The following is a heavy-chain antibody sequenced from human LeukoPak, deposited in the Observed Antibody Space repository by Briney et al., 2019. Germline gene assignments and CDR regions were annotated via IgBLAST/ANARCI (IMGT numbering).Heavy chain of an antibody. CDR2: IYYTGNT. J-gene: IGHJ4*02. V-gene: IGHV4-31*11. D-gene: IGHD1-26*01. Sequence: PSETLSLTCAVYGGSFSGYYWSWIRQQPGKGLEWIGYIYYTGNTYHNPSLKSRVTLSLDTSKNQFSLKLSSVTVADTAVYFCARVGSHTQSYDYWGQGTLVAVSS. CDR3: ARVGSHTQSYDY. CDR1: GGSFSGYY.